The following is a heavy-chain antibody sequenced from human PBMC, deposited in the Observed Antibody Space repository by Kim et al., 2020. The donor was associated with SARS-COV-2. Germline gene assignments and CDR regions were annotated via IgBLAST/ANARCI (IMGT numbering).Heavy chain of an antibody. J-gene: IGHJ4*02. Sequence: NPSLKSRVTISVDTSKNQFSLKLSSVTAADTAVYYCARGGSYYPDGGVDYWGQGTLVTVSS. CDR3: ARGGSYYPDGGVDY. D-gene: IGHD1-26*01. V-gene: IGHV4-59*09.